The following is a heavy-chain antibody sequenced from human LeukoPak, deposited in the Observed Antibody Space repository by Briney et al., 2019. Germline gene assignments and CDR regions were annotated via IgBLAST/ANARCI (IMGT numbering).Heavy chain of an antibody. Sequence: NPGGSLRLSCAASGFTFSSYSMNWVRQAPGKGLEWVSSISSSSSYIYYADSVKGRFTISRDNSKNTLYLQMNSLRAEDTAVYYCAKEGLRRVLDYWGQGTLVTVSS. J-gene: IGHJ4*02. D-gene: IGHD4-17*01. CDR3: AKEGLRRVLDY. CDR1: GFTFSSYS. V-gene: IGHV3-21*01. CDR2: ISSSSSYI.